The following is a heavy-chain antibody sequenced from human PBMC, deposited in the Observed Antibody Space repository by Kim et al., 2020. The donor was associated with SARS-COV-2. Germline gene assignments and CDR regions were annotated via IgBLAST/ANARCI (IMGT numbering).Heavy chain of an antibody. D-gene: IGHD3-22*01. CDR1: GGSISSGGYY. J-gene: IGHJ1*01. CDR2: IYYSGST. V-gene: IGHV4-31*03. CDR3: ARGGKGERETNYYDSSGYYYFQH. Sequence: SETLSLTCTVSGGSISSGGYYWSWIRQHPGKGLEWIGYIYYSGSTYYNPSLKSRVTISVDTSKNQFSLKLSSVTAADTAVYYCARGGKGERETNYYDSSGYYYFQHWGQGTLVTVSS.